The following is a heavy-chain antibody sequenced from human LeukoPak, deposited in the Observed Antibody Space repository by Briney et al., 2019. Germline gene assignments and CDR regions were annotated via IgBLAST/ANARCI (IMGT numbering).Heavy chain of an antibody. CDR1: GFTFSNAW. V-gene: IGHV3-15*01. D-gene: IGHD3-10*01. CDR3: TTEPRAWAVDYYYYMDV. Sequence: GGSLRLSCAASGFTFSNAWMSWVRQAPGKGLEWVGRIKSKTDGGTTDYAAPVKGRFTISRDDSKNTLYLQMNSLKTEDTAVYYCTTEPRAWAVDYYYYMDVWGKGATVTVSS. J-gene: IGHJ6*03. CDR2: IKSKTDGGTT.